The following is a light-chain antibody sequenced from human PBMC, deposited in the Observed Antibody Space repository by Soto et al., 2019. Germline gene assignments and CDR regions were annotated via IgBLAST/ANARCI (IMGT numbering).Light chain of an antibody. Sequence: EIVLTQSPVTLSLSPGEGATLSCRASQSVTSNYLAWYQQKPGQAPRLLIYGTSTRAAGVPDRFIGSGSGTDFTLTITRLEPEDFAVYYCQQYGRSPLLYTFGQGTKLGVK. CDR3: QQYGRSPLLYT. CDR1: QSVTSNY. J-gene: IGKJ2*01. V-gene: IGKV3-20*01. CDR2: GTS.